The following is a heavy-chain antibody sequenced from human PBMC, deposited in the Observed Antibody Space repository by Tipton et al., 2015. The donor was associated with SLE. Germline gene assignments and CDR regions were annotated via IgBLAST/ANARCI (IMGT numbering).Heavy chain of an antibody. CDR3: ARDPKY. V-gene: IGHV4-61*02. CDR2: TYISGTT. Sequence: TLSLTCSVSGDSITSGSYYWNWIRQPAGKGLEWIGRTYISGTTNYNPSLKSRVTISVHTSKNQFSLKLTSVTAADTAVYYCARDPKYWGQGTLVIVSS. CDR1: GDSITSGSYY. J-gene: IGHJ4*02.